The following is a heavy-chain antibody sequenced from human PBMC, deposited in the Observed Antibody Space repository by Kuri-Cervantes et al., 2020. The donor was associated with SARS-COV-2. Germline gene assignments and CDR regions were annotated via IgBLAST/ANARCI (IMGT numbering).Heavy chain of an antibody. V-gene: IGHV4-30-4*08. CDR1: GGSLGSGDYY. CDR3: ASLVPAAIRADAFDI. J-gene: IGHJ3*02. D-gene: IGHD2-2*02. Sequence: LRLSCTVSGGSLGSGDYYWTWVRQPPGKGLEWIGNIYYSGSASYNPSLKSRVTMSLDMSKSQFSLKLTSVTAADTAVYYCASLVPAAIRADAFDIWGQGTMVTVSS. CDR2: IYYSGSA.